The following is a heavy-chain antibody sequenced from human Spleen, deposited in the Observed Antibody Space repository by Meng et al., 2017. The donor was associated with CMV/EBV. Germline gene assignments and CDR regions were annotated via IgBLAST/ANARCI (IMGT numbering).Heavy chain of an antibody. D-gene: IGHD3-22*01. CDR3: AREYDSSGNYGMDV. CDR2: ISAYSDNT. CDR1: GYSFASYV. Sequence: ASVKVSCKASGYSFASYVITWVRQAPGQGLEWMGWISAYSDNTNYAQGFQGRVTMTTDTSTSTAYMELRSLRSDDTAVYYCAREYDSSGNYGMDVWGQGTTVTVS. J-gene: IGHJ6*02. V-gene: IGHV1-18*01.